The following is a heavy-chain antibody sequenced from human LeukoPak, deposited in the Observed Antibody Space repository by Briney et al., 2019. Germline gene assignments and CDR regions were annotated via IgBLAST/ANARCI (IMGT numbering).Heavy chain of an antibody. V-gene: IGHV3-30-3*01. CDR1: GFTFSSYA. D-gene: IGHD3-22*01. CDR2: ISYDGSNK. CDR3: ARDRYYYDSSGYPK. J-gene: IGHJ4*02. Sequence: PGGSLTLSCAASGFTFSSYAMHWVRQAPGKGLEWVAIISYDGSNKYYADSVKGRFTISRDNSKNTLYLQMNSLRAEDTAVYYCARDRYYYDSSGYPKWGQGTLVTVSS.